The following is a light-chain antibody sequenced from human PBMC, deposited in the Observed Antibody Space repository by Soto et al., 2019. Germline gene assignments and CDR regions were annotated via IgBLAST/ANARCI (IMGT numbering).Light chain of an antibody. Sequence: QSVLIQPPSVSGSAGQSVTISCTGTSSDVGSYDYVSWYQQHPGTVPKPMIYNVNTRPSGVPDRLSGSKSGNTASMTISGLQAEDEAEYYCSSYTNINTRACVFGTGTKV. J-gene: IGLJ1*01. CDR1: SSDVGSYDY. CDR2: NVN. CDR3: SSYTNINTRACV. V-gene: IGLV2-18*02.